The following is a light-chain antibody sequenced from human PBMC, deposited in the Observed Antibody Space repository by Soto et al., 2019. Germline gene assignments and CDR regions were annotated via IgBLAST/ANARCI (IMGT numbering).Light chain of an antibody. Sequence: VMTQSPATLSVSPGERVILSCRASQSIGSNLAWCQQKPGQPPRLLIYHTSTRAPDIPPRFSGSGSGTEFTLTIISLQSEDFGIYFCQECNNWPRCTFGQVTKLQIK. V-gene: IGKV3-15*01. J-gene: IGKJ2*02. CDR1: QSIGSN. CDR2: HTS. CDR3: QECNNWPRCT.